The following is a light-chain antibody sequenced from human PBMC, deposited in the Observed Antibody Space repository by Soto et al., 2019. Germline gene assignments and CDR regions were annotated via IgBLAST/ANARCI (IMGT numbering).Light chain of an antibody. CDR2: EVT. CDR3: CSYAGNSEV. V-gene: IGLV2-23*02. Sequence: QSVLTQPASVSGSPGQSITIPCTGTSGDVGSYNLVSWYQQHPGKAPELSIYEVTEPPSGVSNRFSGSKSGNTASLTISGLQPDDEADYYCCSYAGNSEVFGTGTKITVL. J-gene: IGLJ1*01. CDR1: SGDVGSYNL.